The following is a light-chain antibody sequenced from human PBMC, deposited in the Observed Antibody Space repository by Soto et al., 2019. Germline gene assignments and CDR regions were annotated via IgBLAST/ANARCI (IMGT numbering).Light chain of an antibody. J-gene: IGKJ2*01. CDR2: GAS. V-gene: IGKV3-20*01. Sequence: EIVLTQSPGTLSLSPGERATLSCRASQSVSSSYLACYQQKPGQAPRLLIYGASSRATGIPDRFSGSGSGTDFTITISRREPEDFAVYYCQQYGSSPPYTFGQGTKLEIK. CDR1: QSVSSSY. CDR3: QQYGSSPPYT.